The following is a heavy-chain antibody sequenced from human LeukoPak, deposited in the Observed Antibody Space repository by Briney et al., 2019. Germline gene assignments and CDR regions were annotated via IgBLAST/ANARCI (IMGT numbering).Heavy chain of an antibody. V-gene: IGHV4-4*09. Sequence: SETLSLTCTVSGGSISSYYWSWIRQPPGKGLEWIGYIYSSGSTNYNPSLKSRVTISVDTSKNQFSLKLSSVTAADTAVYYCARRLRYSSSWEDWFDPGGQGTLVTVSS. J-gene: IGHJ5*02. CDR3: ARRLRYSSSWEDWFDP. D-gene: IGHD6-13*01. CDR2: IYSSGST. CDR1: GGSISSYY.